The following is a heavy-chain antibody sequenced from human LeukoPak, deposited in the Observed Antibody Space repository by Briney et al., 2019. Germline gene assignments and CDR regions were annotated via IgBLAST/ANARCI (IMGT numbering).Heavy chain of an antibody. CDR2: IIPIFGTA. V-gene: IGHV1-69*05. CDR1: GGTFSSYA. Sequence: ASVKVSCKASGGTFSSYAINWVRQAPGQGLEWMGRIIPIFGTANYAQKFQGRVTITTDESTSTAYMELSSLRSEDTAVYYCARGLIRQQLSPEYFQHWGQGTLVTVSS. J-gene: IGHJ1*01. CDR3: ARGLIRQQLSPEYFQH. D-gene: IGHD6-13*01.